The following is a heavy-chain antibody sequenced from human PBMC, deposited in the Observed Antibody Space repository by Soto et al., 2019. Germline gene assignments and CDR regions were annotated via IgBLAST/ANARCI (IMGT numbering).Heavy chain of an antibody. V-gene: IGHV4-34*01. CDR2: INLGGST. D-gene: IGHD3-10*01. CDR1: GGSFSGYY. J-gene: IGHJ5*02. CDR3: AREPWFGELPTYNWFDP. Sequence: QVQLHQWGAGLLKPSETLSLTCVVYGGSFSGYYWGWIRQPPGKGLEWIGEINLGGSTSYNPSLKSRVTISVDTSKNQFSLKLSSVTAADTAVYYCAREPWFGELPTYNWFDPWGQGTMVTVSS.